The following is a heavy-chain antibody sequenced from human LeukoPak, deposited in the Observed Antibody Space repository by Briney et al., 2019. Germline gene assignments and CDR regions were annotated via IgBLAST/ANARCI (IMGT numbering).Heavy chain of an antibody. V-gene: IGHV4-34*01. CDR1: GGSFSGYY. D-gene: IGHD2-2*01. CDR3: ARSFVVVVPAAPYYFDY. Sequence: KPSETLSLTCAVYGGSFSGYYWSWIRQPPGKGLEWIGEINHSGSTNYNPSLKSRVTISVDTSKNQFSLKLSSVTAADTAVYYCARSFVVVVPAAPYYFDYWGQGTLVTVSS. CDR2: INHSGST. J-gene: IGHJ4*02.